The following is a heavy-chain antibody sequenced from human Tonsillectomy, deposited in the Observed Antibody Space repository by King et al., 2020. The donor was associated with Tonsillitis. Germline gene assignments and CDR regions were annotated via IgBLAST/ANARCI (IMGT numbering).Heavy chain of an antibody. CDR2: ISWNSGSI. CDR3: AKDVGARVAAAF. CDR1: GFIFDDYA. V-gene: IGHV3-9*01. J-gene: IGHJ4*02. Sequence: EVQLVESGGGLVQPGRSLRLSCAASGFIFDDYAIHWVRQSPGKGLEWVSTISWNSGSIGFADSGDGRFTISRDNAKNSLFLQMNSMRSEDTALYYCAKDVGARVAAAFWGPGTLVTVSS. D-gene: IGHD6-13*01.